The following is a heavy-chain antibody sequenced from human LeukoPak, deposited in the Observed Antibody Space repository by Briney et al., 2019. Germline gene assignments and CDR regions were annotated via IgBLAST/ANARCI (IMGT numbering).Heavy chain of an antibody. CDR1: GFTFSSYG. Sequence: GGSLRLSCAASGFTFSSYGMHWVRQAPGKGLEWVAFIRYDGSNKYYADSVKGRFTISRDNSKNTLYLQMNSLRAEDTAEYYCAKDLAAGTTGGDWFDPWGQGTLVTVSS. CDR3: AKDLAAGTTGGDWFDP. CDR2: IRYDGSNK. D-gene: IGHD1-7*01. V-gene: IGHV3-30*02. J-gene: IGHJ5*02.